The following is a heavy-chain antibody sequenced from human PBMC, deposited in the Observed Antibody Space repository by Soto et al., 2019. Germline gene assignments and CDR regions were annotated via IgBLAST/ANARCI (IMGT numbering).Heavy chain of an antibody. CDR2: IIPLLGIT. Sequence: GASVKVSCKASGGTFSGYAINWVRQAPGQGLEWMGGIIPLLGITDYGQKFQGRITIAADESTGTAYMDLRGLRSEDTAVYYCAGDPRSITGTTSSEDFQHWGQGTLVTVSS. CDR3: AGDPRSITGTTSSEDFQH. J-gene: IGHJ1*01. CDR1: GGTFSGYA. D-gene: IGHD1-20*01. V-gene: IGHV1-69*13.